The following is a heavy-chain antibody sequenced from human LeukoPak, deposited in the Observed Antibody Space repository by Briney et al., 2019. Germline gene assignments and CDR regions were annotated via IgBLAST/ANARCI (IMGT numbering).Heavy chain of an antibody. J-gene: IGHJ4*02. Sequence: ASVKVSCKASGYTFNSYYMHWVRQAPGQGLEWMGIINPSGGSTSYAQKFQGRVTMTRDTSTSTVYMELSSLRSEDKAVYYCARVDGSCSGGSCYFDYWGQGTLVTVSS. CDR3: ARVDGSCSGGSCYFDY. CDR1: GYTFNSYY. CDR2: INPSGGST. D-gene: IGHD2-15*01. V-gene: IGHV1-46*02.